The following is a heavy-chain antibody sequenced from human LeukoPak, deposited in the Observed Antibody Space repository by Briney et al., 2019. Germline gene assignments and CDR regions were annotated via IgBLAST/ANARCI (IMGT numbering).Heavy chain of an antibody. V-gene: IGHV1-46*01. CDR1: GYTFTSYY. Sequence: ASVKVSRKASGYTFTSYYMHWVRQAPGQGLEWMGIINPSGGSTSYAQKFQGRVTMTRDTSTSTVYMELGSLRSEDTAVYYCARDANKWSFDYWGQGTLVTVSS. J-gene: IGHJ4*02. CDR2: INPSGGST. CDR3: ARDANKWSFDY. D-gene: IGHD2-15*01.